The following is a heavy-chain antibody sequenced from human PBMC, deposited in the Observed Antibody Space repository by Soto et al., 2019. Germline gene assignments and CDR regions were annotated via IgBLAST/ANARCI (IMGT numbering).Heavy chain of an antibody. CDR3: ARVSHDFWSGYPIYYFDY. V-gene: IGHV4-59*01. D-gene: IGHD3-3*01. J-gene: IGHJ4*02. CDR1: GGSISSYY. CDR2: IYYSGST. Sequence: SETLSLTCTVSGGSISSYYWSWIRQPPGKGLEWIGYIYYSGSTNYNPSLKSRVTISVDTSKNQSSLKLSSVTAADTAVYYCARVSHDFWSGYPIYYFDYWGQGTLVTVSS.